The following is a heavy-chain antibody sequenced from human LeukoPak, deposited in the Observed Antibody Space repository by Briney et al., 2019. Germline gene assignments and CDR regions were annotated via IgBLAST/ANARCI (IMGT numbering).Heavy chain of an antibody. CDR2: IYTSGCT. V-gene: IGHV4-4*09. CDR1: GGSLSSYY. J-gene: IGHJ6*02. Sequence: PSETLPLTCTVSGGSLSSYYWSWIRQPPAKGLAWIGYIYTSGCTNYNPSLKSRVTISVDTSKNQFSLKLSSVTAADTAVYYCARHGQRREPGYNLFSYYYGMDVWGQGTTVTVSS. CDR3: ARHGQRREPGYNLFSYYYGMDV. D-gene: IGHD5-24*01.